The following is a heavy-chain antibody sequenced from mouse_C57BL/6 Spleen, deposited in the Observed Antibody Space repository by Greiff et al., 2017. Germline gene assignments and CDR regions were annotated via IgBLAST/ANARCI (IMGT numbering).Heavy chain of an antibody. J-gene: IGHJ3*01. D-gene: IGHD3-2*02. Sequence: FRLQQPGPELVSPGSSVKLSCRASGYTLPASWWDWVKQRPGQGLKWIGKFYPSNSENHYNQKFKDKATLTVDKSSSTAYMQLSSLTSEDSAVYYCASPRQLRSFAYWGQGTLVTVSA. CDR1: GYTLPASW. CDR3: ASPRQLRSFAY. CDR2: FYPSNSEN. V-gene: IGHV1-61*01.